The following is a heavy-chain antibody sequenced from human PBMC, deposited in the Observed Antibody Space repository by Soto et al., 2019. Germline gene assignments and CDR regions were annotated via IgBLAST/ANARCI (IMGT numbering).Heavy chain of an antibody. V-gene: IGHV3-23*01. CDR1: GFTFSNYA. D-gene: IGHD6-19*01. Sequence: EVQLLESGGGLVQPGGSLRLSCAAPGFTFSNYAMNWVRQAPGKGLEWVSVISGSGGSTYYADSVKGRFTISRDNSKNTLYLQMNSLRGEDTAVYYRARRSSGCYFDYWGQGTLVTVSS. CDR3: ARRSSGCYFDY. CDR2: ISGSGGST. J-gene: IGHJ4*02.